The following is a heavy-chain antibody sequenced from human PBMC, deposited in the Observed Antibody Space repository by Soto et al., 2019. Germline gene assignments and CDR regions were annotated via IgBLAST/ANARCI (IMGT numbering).Heavy chain of an antibody. J-gene: IGHJ6*01. CDR2: VSHSGRT. CDR3: ARVAMENYHDMWSGSTSSALDV. D-gene: IGHD3-3*01. V-gene: IGHV4-59*13. Sequence: SETLSLTCKVSGGSMRGYSWSWIRQTPGEGLEWIGYVSHSGRTDYSPSLKNRVTISLDMSKNHFALHVNSVDPADTAVYYCARVAMENYHDMWSGSTSSALDVWGQGNT. CDR1: GGSMRGYS.